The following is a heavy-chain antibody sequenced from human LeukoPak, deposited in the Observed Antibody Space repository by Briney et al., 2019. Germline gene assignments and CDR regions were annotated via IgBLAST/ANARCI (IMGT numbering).Heavy chain of an antibody. CDR2: IHHSGSF. D-gene: IGHD4-23*01. CDR3: ARDSTVVTRSGFDY. Sequence: SETLSLTCVLSGASINSDKWWTWVRQPAQKGLEWIGEIHHSGSFNYNPSLKSRVTISVDTSKNQFSLSLSSVTAADTAVYYCARDSTVVTRSGFDYWGQGTLVTVSS. V-gene: IGHV4/OR15-8*01. CDR1: GASINSDKW. J-gene: IGHJ4*02.